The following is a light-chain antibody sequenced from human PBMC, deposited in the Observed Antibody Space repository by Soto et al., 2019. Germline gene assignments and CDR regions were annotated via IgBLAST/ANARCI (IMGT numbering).Light chain of an antibody. CDR3: MQALQTPFT. J-gene: IGKJ3*01. V-gene: IGKV2-28*01. Sequence: DIVITQSPLSLPVTPGEPASISCRSSQSLLHSNGYTYLDWYLQKPGQSPQLLIYLGSNRASGVPDRFSGSGSGTDFTLRISRVEAEDVGVYYCMQALQTPFTFGPGTKVDIK. CDR1: QSLLHSNGYTY. CDR2: LGS.